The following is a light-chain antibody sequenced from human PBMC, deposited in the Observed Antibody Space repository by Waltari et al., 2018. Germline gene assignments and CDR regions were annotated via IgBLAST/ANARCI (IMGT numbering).Light chain of an antibody. V-gene: IGKV3-11*01. Sequence: EIVLTQSPVIVSLSPGARATLSCRASHNINTYLACYQLNPGQAPRLLIYDASNRARGVPARISGSGSGTDFALTIGSLEPEDSAVYYCQAGSTWPPALTFGGGSKVEIK. CDR2: DAS. CDR3: QAGSTWPPALT. J-gene: IGKJ4*01. CDR1: HNINTY.